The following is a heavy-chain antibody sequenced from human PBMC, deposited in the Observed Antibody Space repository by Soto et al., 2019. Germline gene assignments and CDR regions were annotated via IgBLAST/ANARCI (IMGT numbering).Heavy chain of an antibody. CDR2: IYYSGST. CDR1: GGSISSGDYY. V-gene: IGHV4-30-4*01. J-gene: IGHJ5*02. Sequence: SSETLSLTCTVSGGSISSGDYYWSWIRQPPGKGLEWIGYIYYSGSTYYNPSLKSRVTISVDTSKNQFSLKLSSVTAADTAVYYCAREVRDSSGYDNWFDPWGQGTLVTVSS. D-gene: IGHD3-22*01. CDR3: AREVRDSSGYDNWFDP.